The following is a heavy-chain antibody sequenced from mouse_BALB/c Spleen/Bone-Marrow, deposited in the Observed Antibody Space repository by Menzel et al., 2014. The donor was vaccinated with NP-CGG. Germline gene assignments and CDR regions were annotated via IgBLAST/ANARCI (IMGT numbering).Heavy chain of an antibody. CDR1: GYAFSTYW. CDR3: AKVTTGFAY. J-gene: IGHJ3*01. Sequence: VKLQESGAELVRPGSSVKISCKASGYAFSTYWMTWVKQRPGQGLERIGQIYPGDGDTKYNGKFKGKATLTADKSSSTAYMQLSSLTSEDSAVYFCAKVTTGFAYWGQGTLVTVSA. CDR2: IYPGDGDT. D-gene: IGHD2-2*01. V-gene: IGHV1-80*01.